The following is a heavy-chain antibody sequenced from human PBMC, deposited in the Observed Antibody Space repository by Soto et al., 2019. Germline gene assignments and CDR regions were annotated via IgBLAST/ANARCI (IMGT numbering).Heavy chain of an antibody. CDR2: IIPIFGTA. CDR3: ARDFNFSGPKYSQH. J-gene: IGHJ1*01. CDR1: GGTFSSYA. V-gene: IGHV1-69*01. Sequence: QVQLVQSGAEVKKPGSSVKVSCKASGGTFSSYAISWVRQAPGQGLEWMGGIIPIFGTANYAQKFQGRVTITADESTSTAYMELSSLRSEDTAVYYCARDFNFSGPKYSQHWGQGTLVTVSS. D-gene: IGHD6-19*01.